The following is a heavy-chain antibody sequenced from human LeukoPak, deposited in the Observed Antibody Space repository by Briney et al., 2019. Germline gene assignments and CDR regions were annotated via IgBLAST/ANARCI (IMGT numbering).Heavy chain of an antibody. CDR1: GYTFTSYD. CDR3: ARGVWVVPAGKRYYFDY. V-gene: IGHV1-8*01. Sequence: ASVKVSCKASGYTFTSYDINWVRQAPGQGLEWMGWMNPNSGNTDYAQKFQGRVTMTRNTSISTAYMELSSLRSEDTAVYYCARGVWVVPAGKRYYFDYWGQGTLVTVS. CDR2: MNPNSGNT. D-gene: IGHD2-2*01. J-gene: IGHJ4*02.